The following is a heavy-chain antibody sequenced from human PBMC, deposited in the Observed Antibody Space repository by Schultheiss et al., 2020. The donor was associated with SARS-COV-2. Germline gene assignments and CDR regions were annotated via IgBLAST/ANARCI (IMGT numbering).Heavy chain of an antibody. CDR1: GGSISSGSYY. J-gene: IGHJ4*02. D-gene: IGHD6-13*01. Sequence: SETLSLTCTVSGGSISSGSYYWSWIRQPAGKGLEWIGRIYYSGSTYYNPSLKSRVTISVDTSKNQFSLKLSSVTAADTAVYYCARELSSSSWVYFDYWGLGTLVTVSS. CDR3: ARELSSSSWVYFDY. V-gene: IGHV4-61*10. CDR2: IYYSGST.